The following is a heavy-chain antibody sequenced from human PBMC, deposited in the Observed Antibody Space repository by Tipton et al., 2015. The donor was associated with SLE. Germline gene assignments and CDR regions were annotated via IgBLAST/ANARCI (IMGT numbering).Heavy chain of an antibody. Sequence: LRLSCSVSGGSITSSLYYWAWIRQPPGKGLEWIGSVFYSGSTSYNPFLRSRVTISVDTSKNQFSLKLSSVTAADTAMYYCARTIPSGSYSGGYFDHWGQGTLVTVSS. CDR1: GGSITSSLYY. D-gene: IGHD1-26*01. J-gene: IGHJ4*02. CDR2: VFYSGST. CDR3: ARTIPSGSYSGGYFDH. V-gene: IGHV4-39*01.